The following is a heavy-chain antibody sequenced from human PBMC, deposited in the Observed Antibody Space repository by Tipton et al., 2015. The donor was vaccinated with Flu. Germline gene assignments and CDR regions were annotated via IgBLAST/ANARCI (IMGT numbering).Heavy chain of an antibody. J-gene: IGHJ2*01. V-gene: IGHV4-59*01. D-gene: IGHD6-13*01. CDR3: ARVSCSSSWSQDWYFDL. Sequence: TLSLTCTVSGGSISSYYWSWIRQPPGKGLEWIGYIYYSGSTNYNPSLKSRVTISVDTSKNQFSLKLSSVTAADTAVYYCARVSCSSSWSQDWYFDLWGRGTLVTVSS. CDR2: IYYSGST. CDR1: GGSISSYY.